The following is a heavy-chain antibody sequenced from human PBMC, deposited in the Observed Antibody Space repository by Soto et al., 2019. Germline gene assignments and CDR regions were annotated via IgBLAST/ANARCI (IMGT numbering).Heavy chain of an antibody. CDR3: ARGSTYYYDSSGYYLGY. CDR1: GGSISSGDYY. V-gene: IGHV4-30-4*01. CDR2: IYYSGST. Sequence: PSETLSLTCTVSGGSISSGDYYWSWIRQPPGKGLEWIGYIYYSGSTYYNPSLKSRVTISVDTSKNQFSLKLSSVTAADTAVYYCARGSTYYYDSSGYYLGYWGQGTLVTVSS. D-gene: IGHD3-22*01. J-gene: IGHJ4*02.